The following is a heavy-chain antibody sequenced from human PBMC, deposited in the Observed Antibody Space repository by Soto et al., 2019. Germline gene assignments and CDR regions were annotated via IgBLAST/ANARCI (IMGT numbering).Heavy chain of an antibody. CDR1: GGTFSSYA. J-gene: IGHJ5*02. CDR2: ISAYNGNT. CDR3: ARDLNDYVWGSYRDSAYNWFDP. V-gene: IGHV1-18*01. Sequence: ASVKVSCKASGGTFSSYAISWVRQAPGQGLEWMGWISAYNGNTNYAQKLQGRVTMTTDTSTSTAYMELRSLRSDDTAVYYCARDLNDYVWGSYRDSAYNWFDPWGQGTLVTSPQ. D-gene: IGHD3-16*02.